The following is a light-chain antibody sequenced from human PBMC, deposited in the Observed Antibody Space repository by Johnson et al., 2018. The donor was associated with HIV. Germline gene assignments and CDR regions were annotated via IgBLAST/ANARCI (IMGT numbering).Light chain of an antibody. CDR2: ENN. Sequence: QSVLTQPPSVSAAPGQKVTISCSGSSSNIGNNYVSWYQQLPGTAPKLLLYENNKRPSGIPDRFSGSKSGTSATLGITGLQTGDEADYYCGTWDSSLSALFGTGTKVTVL. V-gene: IGLV1-51*02. CDR1: SSNIGNNY. J-gene: IGLJ1*01. CDR3: GTWDSSLSAL.